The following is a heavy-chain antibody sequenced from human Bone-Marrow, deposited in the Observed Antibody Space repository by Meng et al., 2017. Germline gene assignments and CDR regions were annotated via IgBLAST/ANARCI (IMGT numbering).Heavy chain of an antibody. V-gene: IGHV4-34*01. CDR1: GGSFSDYY. Sequence: VQQQGWGGGLLKPSEALPLTCVVCGGSFSDYYWSWIRQPPGKGLEWIGEINHSGSTNYNPSLGSRATISVDTSQNNLSLKLSSVTAADSAVYYCARGPTTMAHDFDYWGQGTLVTVSS. J-gene: IGHJ4*02. CDR3: ARGPTTMAHDFDY. CDR2: INHSGST. D-gene: IGHD4-11*01.